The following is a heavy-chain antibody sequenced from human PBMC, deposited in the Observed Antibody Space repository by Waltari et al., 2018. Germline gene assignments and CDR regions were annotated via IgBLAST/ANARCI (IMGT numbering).Heavy chain of an antibody. CDR2: IKKDGSEK. J-gene: IGHJ5*02. V-gene: IGHV3-7*01. CDR3: ARIHPLRFLDP. D-gene: IGHD3-3*01. Sequence: EVQLVESGGGLVQPGGSLRLSCAASGFTFSSYLMSWARQAPGKGLEWVANIKKDGSEKYYADSVKGRFTISRDNAKNSLYLQMNSLRAEDTAVYYCARIHPLRFLDPWGQGTLVTVSS. CDR1: GFTFSSYL.